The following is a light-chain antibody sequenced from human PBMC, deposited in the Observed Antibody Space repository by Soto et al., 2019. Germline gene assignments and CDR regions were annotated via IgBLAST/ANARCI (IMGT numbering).Light chain of an antibody. CDR3: GTWDTKLNAVV. J-gene: IGLJ2*01. V-gene: IGLV1-51*01. CDR2: DNS. CDR1: SSNVGNNF. Sequence: QSVLTQPPSMSAAPGQKVTITCSGSSSNVGNNFVSWYQQLPGTAPKLLIFDNSQRPSGIPDRFFGSKSGTSATLAITGPQTGDEAVYYCGTWDTKLNAVVFGEGTKLTVL.